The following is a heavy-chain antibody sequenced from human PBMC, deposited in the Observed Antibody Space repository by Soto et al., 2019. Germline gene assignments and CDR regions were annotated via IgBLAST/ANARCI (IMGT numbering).Heavy chain of an antibody. Sequence: DTIYSYVGRAIRHQPGKGLDRTGDLCHSWSTNYNPSLKSRVTISVDTSKTQVALKLSSVTAADKAVYYCAREGGSRVGYCSGRSCYWGQSDAFDIWGQGTMVTV. CDR3: AREGGSRVGYCSGRSCYWGQSDAFDI. D-gene: IGHD2-15*01. CDR2: LCHSWST. CDR1: DTIYSYV. V-gene: IGHV4-59*01. J-gene: IGHJ3*02.